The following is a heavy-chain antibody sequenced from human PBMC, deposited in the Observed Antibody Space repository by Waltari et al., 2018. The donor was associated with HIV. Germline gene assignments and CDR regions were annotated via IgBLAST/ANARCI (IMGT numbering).Heavy chain of an antibody. V-gene: IGHV3-23*01. CDR3: ARDGRTVAYFDY. CDR2: ISSGGDST. CDR1: GFTLDKYA. D-gene: IGHD2-15*01. J-gene: IGHJ4*02. Sequence: EVQLLESGGGLAQPGGSLRLSCAVSGFTLDKYAVSWLRQAPGKGLEWVSAISSGGDSTYYRDSVKGRFTVSRDISKNTLYLQMNSLRLEDTAIYYCARDGRTVAYFDYWGQGTLVTVSS.